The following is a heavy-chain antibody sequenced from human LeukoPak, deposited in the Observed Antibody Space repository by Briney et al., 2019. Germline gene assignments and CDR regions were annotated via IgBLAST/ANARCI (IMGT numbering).Heavy chain of an antibody. CDR3: DIQPMVNGDYYGMDV. CDR2: INHSGST. Sequence: PSETLSLTCAVYGGSFSGYYWSWIRQPPGKGLEWIGEINHSGSTNYNPSLKSRVTISVDTSKSQFSLKLSSVTAADTAVYYCDIQPMVNGDYYGMDVWGQGTTVTVSS. CDR1: GGSFSGYY. V-gene: IGHV4-34*01. D-gene: IGHD5-18*01. J-gene: IGHJ6*02.